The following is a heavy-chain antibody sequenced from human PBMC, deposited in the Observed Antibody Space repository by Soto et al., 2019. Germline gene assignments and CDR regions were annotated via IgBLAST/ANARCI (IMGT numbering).Heavy chain of an antibody. V-gene: IGHV4-59*01. CDR2: IYYSGST. Sequence: QVQLQESGPGLVKPSETLSLTCTVSGGSISSYYWSWIRQPPGKGLEWIGYIYYSGSTNYNPSLKSRVTIAVDPSKNQFSRKLSSVTAADTAVYYCARVRWTVAGPGHFDYWGQGTRVTVSS. CDR1: GGSISSYY. D-gene: IGHD6-19*01. J-gene: IGHJ4*02. CDR3: ARVRWTVAGPGHFDY.